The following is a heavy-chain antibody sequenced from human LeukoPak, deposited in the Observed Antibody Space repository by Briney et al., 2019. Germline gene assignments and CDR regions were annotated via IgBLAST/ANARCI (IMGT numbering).Heavy chain of an antibody. J-gene: IGHJ6*02. D-gene: IGHD6-13*01. CDR1: GFTFRSYG. CDR3: ARGGLIAAAGRSPGYYYYGMDV. CDR2: IWYDGSNK. Sequence: GGSLRLSCAASGFTFRSYGMHWVRQAPGKGLEWAAVIWYDGSNKYYADSVKGRFTISRDNSKNTLYLQMNSLRAEDTAVYYCARGGLIAAAGRSPGYYYYGMDVWGQGTTVTVSS. V-gene: IGHV3-33*01.